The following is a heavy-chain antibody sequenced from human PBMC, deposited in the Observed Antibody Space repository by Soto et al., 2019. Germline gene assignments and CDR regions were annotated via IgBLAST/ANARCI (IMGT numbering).Heavy chain of an antibody. J-gene: IGHJ2*01. V-gene: IGHV3-30-3*01. CDR1: GFTFSSYA. CDR2: ISYDGSTK. CDR3: ARPLWRDDYNWGYFDL. Sequence: QVKLVESGGGVVQPGRSLRLSCAASGFTFSSYAMNCVRQAPGKGLAWVAVISYDGSTKYYADSVTGRFTISRDYSKNTLDLQMNSLRTEETAVYYCARPLWRDDYNWGYFDLWGRGTLVTVSS. D-gene: IGHD4-4*01.